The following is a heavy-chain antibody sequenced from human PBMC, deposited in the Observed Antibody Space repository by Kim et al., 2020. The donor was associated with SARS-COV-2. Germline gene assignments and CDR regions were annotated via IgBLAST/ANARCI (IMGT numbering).Heavy chain of an antibody. V-gene: IGHV3-15*01. CDR1: GFTFSNAW. CDR2: IKSKTDGGTT. CDR3: TTDPTGSYCSGGSCYLEGNSLDY. D-gene: IGHD2-15*01. J-gene: IGHJ4*02. Sequence: GGSLRLSCAASGFTFSNAWMSWVRQAPGKGLEWVGRIKSKTDGGTTDYAAPVKGRFTISRDDSKNTLYLQMNSLKTEDTAVYYCTTDPTGSYCSGGSCYLEGNSLDYWGQGTLVTVSS.